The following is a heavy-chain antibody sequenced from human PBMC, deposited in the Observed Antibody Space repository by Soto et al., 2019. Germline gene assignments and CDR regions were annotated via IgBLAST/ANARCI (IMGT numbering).Heavy chain of an antibody. J-gene: IGHJ4*02. V-gene: IGHV4-28*01. Sequence: QVQLQESGPGLVKPSDTLSLTCAVSGYSISSSNWWGWIRQPPGKGLEWIGYIYYSGTTYYNPSLKXRXTXSXYTSKNQFSLKLTSVPAVDTAVYYCARREIQGPIDYWGQGTLVTVSS. CDR3: ARREIQGPIDY. CDR1: GYSISSSNW. D-gene: IGHD1-26*01. CDR2: IYYSGTT.